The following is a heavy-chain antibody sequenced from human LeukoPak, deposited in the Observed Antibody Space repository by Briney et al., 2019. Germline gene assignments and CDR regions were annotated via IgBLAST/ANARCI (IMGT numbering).Heavy chain of an antibody. CDR3: ARVGGTNYYYYGMDV. CDR1: GGSISSYY. CDR2: IYDSGST. J-gene: IGHJ6*02. V-gene: IGHV4-59*01. Sequence: PSETLSLTCAVSGGSISSYYWSWIRQPPGKGLEWIGYIYDSGSTNYNPSLKSRVTISVDTSKNQFSLKLSSGTAADTAVYYCARVGGTNYYYYGMDVWGQGTTVTVSS. D-gene: IGHD1-1*01.